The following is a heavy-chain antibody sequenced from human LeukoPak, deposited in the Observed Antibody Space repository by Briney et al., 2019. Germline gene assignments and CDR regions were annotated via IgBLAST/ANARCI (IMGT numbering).Heavy chain of an antibody. V-gene: IGHV1-8*03. J-gene: IGHJ4*02. Sequence: ALGEPSCYAFGYPVTTYDINSVRQATGQELEWRGWMNPNSGNTGYAQKFQGRVTINRNTSISTAYMELSSLRSEDTAVYYCARRTRGYDFWSGYYREYYFDYWGQGTLVTVSS. CDR2: MNPNSGNT. CDR1: GYPVTTYD. D-gene: IGHD3-3*01. CDR3: ARRTRGYDFWSGYYREYYFDY.